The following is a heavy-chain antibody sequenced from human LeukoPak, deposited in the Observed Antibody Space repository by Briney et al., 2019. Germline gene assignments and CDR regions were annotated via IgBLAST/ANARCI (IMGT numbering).Heavy chain of an antibody. Sequence: PSETLSLTCTVSGGSISSGGYYWSWIRQYPGKGLEWIGYIYYSGSTYYNPSLKSRVTISVDTSKNQFSLKLSSVTAADTAVYYCAGGGSLGYDILTGYLYPAADYYFDYWGQGTLVTVSS. V-gene: IGHV4-31*03. CDR2: IYYSGST. J-gene: IGHJ4*02. CDR1: GGSISSGGYY. D-gene: IGHD3-9*01. CDR3: AGGGSLGYDILTGYLYPAADYYFDY.